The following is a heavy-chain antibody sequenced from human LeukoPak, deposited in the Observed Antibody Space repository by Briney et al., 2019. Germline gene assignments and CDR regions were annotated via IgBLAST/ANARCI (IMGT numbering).Heavy chain of an antibody. Sequence: GGSLSLSCAASGFSFISYSMSWVRRAPGKGLEWVSYISSSGSTIYYADSVKGRFTISRDNAKSSLYLQMNSLRAEDTAVYYCAELGITMIGGVWGKGTTVTISS. D-gene: IGHD3-10*02. CDR3: AELGITMIGGV. CDR2: ISSSGSTI. V-gene: IGHV3-48*04. J-gene: IGHJ6*04. CDR1: GFSFISYS.